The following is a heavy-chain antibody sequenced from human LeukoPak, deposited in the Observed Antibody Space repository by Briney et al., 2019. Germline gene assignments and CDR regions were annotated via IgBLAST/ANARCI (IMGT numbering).Heavy chain of an antibody. V-gene: IGHV3-33*01. CDR2: IWYDGSNK. D-gene: IGHD1-26*01. Sequence: GGSLRLSCAASGFTFSSYGMHWVRQAPGKGLEWMAVIWYDGSNKYYADSVKGRFTISRDNSKNTLYLQTNSLRAEDTAVYYCARDPVGATTSYYFDYWGQGTLVTVSS. J-gene: IGHJ4*02. CDR3: ARDPVGATTSYYFDY. CDR1: GFTFSSYG.